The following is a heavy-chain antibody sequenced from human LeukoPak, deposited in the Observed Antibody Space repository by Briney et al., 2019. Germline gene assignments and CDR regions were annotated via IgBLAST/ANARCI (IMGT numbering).Heavy chain of an antibody. J-gene: IGHJ4*02. CDR3: ARDQRPDYEILIGFDHFDY. CDR1: GFTFSSYA. D-gene: IGHD3-9*01. CDR2: ILGSGGGT. V-gene: IGHV3-23*01. Sequence: GGSLRLSCAASGFTFSSYAMSWGPAAPGKGLEWVSAILGSGGGTYYTESVKGRFTISRDNSKNTLYRQMNSVRPEDTAVDYCARDQRPDYEILIGFDHFDYWGQGTLVTVSS.